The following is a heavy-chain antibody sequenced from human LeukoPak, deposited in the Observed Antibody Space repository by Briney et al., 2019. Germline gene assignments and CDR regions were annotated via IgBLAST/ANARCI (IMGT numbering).Heavy chain of an antibody. J-gene: IGHJ4*02. CDR1: GFTFSSYA. D-gene: IGHD3-3*01. CDR2: ISGSGGST. Sequence: GGSLRLSCAASGFTFSSYAMSWVRQAPGKGLEWVSAISGSGGSTYCADSVKGRFTISRDNSKNTLYLQMNSLRAEDTAVYYCASRSYYDFWSGYYPSIFDYWGQGTLVTVSS. CDR3: ASRSYYDFWSGYYPSIFDY. V-gene: IGHV3-23*01.